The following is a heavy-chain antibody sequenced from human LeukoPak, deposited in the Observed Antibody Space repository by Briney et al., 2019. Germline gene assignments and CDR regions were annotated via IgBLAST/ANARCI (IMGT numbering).Heavy chain of an antibody. D-gene: IGHD5-18*01. V-gene: IGHV4-39*01. CDR1: GGSTASSSHY. CDR3: ARHRIQPPVLMDV. Sequence: PETLSLTCTVSGGSTASSSHYWGWIRQSPGKGLEWIAIMYYTGSTYYNPPLKSRVSISVDTSRNQFSLKLTSVTAADTAVYYCARHRIQPPVLMDVWGQGTTVTVSS. CDR2: MYYTGST. J-gene: IGHJ6*02.